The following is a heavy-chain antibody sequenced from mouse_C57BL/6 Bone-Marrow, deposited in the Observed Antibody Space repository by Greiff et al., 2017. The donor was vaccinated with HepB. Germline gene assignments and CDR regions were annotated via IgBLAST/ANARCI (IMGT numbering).Heavy chain of an antibody. Sequence: QVQLQQSGAELARPGASVKLSCKASGYTFTSYGISWVKQRTGQGLEWIGEIYPRSGNTYYNEKFKGKATLTADKSSSTAYMELRSLTSEDSAVYFCAKDGYYVDAYWGQGTLVTVSA. V-gene: IGHV1-81*01. CDR3: AKDGYYVDAY. CDR1: GYTFTSYG. CDR2: IYPRSGNT. D-gene: IGHD2-3*01. J-gene: IGHJ3*01.